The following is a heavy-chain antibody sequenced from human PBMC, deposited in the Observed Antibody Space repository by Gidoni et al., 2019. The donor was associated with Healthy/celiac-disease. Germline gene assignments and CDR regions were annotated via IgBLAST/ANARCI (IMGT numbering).Heavy chain of an antibody. J-gene: IGHJ3*02. Sequence: EVQLVESGRGLVKPGGSLRLSCSASGLTFRSYSMNWVRQAPGKGLEWFSSISSSSSYIYYADSVKGRLTISRDNAKNSLYLQMNSLRAEDTAVYYCAREIIAARPDAFDIWGQGTMVTVSS. V-gene: IGHV3-21*01. CDR2: ISSSSSYI. CDR3: AREIIAARPDAFDI. CDR1: GLTFRSYS. D-gene: IGHD6-6*01.